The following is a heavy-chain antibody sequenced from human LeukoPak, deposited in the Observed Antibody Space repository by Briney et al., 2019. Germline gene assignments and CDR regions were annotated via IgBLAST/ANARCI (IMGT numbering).Heavy chain of an antibody. V-gene: IGHV1-69*06. CDR2: ISPIFGTA. Sequence: SVKVSCQASGGTFISYAIRWLRQAPGQGLEWMGRISPIFGTANYAQKFQDRVTITADKSTSTAYMELSSLRSEDTAVYYCARGYGDYLYYFDYWGQGTLVTVSS. CDR3: ARGYGDYLYYFDY. J-gene: IGHJ4*02. D-gene: IGHD4-17*01. CDR1: GGTFISYA.